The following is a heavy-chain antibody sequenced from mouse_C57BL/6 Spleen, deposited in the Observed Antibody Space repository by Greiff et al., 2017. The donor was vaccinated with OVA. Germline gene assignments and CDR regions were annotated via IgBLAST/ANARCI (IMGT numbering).Heavy chain of an antibody. V-gene: IGHV2-2*01. D-gene: IGHD2-14*01. CDR2: IWSGGST. Sequence: QVQLVESGPGLVQPSQSLSITCTVSGFSLTSYGVHWVRQSPGKGLEWLGVIWSGGSTDYNAAFISRLSISKDNSKSQVFFKMNSLQADDTAIYYCARNDRYDPFAYWGQGTLVTVSA. J-gene: IGHJ3*01. CDR1: GFSLTSYG. CDR3: ARNDRYDPFAY.